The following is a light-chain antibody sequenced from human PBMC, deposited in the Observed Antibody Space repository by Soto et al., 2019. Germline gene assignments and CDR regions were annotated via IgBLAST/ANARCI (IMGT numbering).Light chain of an antibody. J-gene: IGKJ2*01. CDR2: KAS. CDR3: KQYTTSYT. V-gene: IGKV1-5*03. CDR1: QSIETW. Sequence: DIQLTHSPSSLSASVLYRVTITCRASQSIETWLAWYQQTPGKAPKLLIYKASTLQSGGPSRFSGSGSGDDFTLTISRLQPDDFGTYYCKQYTTSYTFGQGTKVDIK.